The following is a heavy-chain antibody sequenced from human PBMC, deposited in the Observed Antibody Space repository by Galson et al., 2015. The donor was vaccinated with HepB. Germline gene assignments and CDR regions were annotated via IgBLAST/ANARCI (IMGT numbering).Heavy chain of an antibody. CDR3: ARTTKAIAAAGKGGPIDY. Sequence: SLRLSCAASGFTFNSYNMNWVRQAPGKGLEWVSSIRSSSSYISYADSVKGRFTISRDNAKNSLYLQMNSLRAEDTAVYYCARTTKAIAAAGKGGPIDYWGQGTLVTVSS. D-gene: IGHD6-13*01. J-gene: IGHJ4*02. CDR1: GFTFNSYN. V-gene: IGHV3-21*01. CDR2: IRSSSSYI.